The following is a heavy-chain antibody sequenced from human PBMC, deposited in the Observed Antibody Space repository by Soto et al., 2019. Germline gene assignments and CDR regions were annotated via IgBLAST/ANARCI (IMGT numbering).Heavy chain of an antibody. J-gene: IGHJ6*02. Sequence: PSQTLSLTCAISGDSVSSNSAAWNWIRQSPSRGLEWLGRTYYRPKWYNDYAVSVKSRITINPDTSKNQFSLQLNSVTPEDTAVYYCARAGGNCSSTSCYKYIYYYYGMDVWGQGTTVTVSS. CDR2: TYYRPKWYN. D-gene: IGHD2-2*02. V-gene: IGHV6-1*01. CDR3: ARAGGNCSSTSCYKYIYYYYGMDV. CDR1: GDSVSSNSAA.